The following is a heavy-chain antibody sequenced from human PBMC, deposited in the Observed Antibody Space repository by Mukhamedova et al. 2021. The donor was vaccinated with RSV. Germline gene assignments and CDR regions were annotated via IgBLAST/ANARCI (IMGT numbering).Heavy chain of an antibody. CDR2: INSDGTIT. V-gene: IGHV3-74*01. J-gene: IGHJ4*02. CDR3: GRDPIPNF. Sequence: TLSNSWMNWVRQAPGKGLVWVSRINSDGTITNYADSVKGRFTIARDNAKNTLYLQMNSLRAEDTAIYYCGRDPIPNFWCQGTLVT. CDR1: TLSNSW. D-gene: IGHD2-21*01.